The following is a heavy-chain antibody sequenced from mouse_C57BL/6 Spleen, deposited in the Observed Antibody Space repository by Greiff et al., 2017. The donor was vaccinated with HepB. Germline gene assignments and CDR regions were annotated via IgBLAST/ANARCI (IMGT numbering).Heavy chain of an antibody. Sequence: EVQLQQSGPELVKPGALVKISCKASGYTFTDYYMNWVKQSHGKSLEWIGDINPNNGGTSYNQKFKGKATLTVDKSSSTAYMELRSLTSEDSAVYYCARYDYDGGFAYWGQGTLVTVSA. CDR2: INPNNGGT. D-gene: IGHD2-4*01. V-gene: IGHV1-26*01. CDR3: ARYDYDGGFAY. J-gene: IGHJ3*01. CDR1: GYTFTDYY.